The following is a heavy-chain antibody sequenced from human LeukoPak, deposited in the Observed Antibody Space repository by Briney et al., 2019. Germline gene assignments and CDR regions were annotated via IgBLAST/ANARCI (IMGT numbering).Heavy chain of an antibody. J-gene: IGHJ3*02. Sequence: GESMKISCKASRYSFTSYWIGWVRQMPGKGLERMGIIYPGDSDTRYSPSFQVQVTISADKSISTTYLQWSSLKASDTAMYYCARLTSDYVSSRAAFDIWGQGTMVTVSS. CDR3: ARLTSDYVSSRAAFDI. CDR1: RYSFTSYW. V-gene: IGHV5-51*01. CDR2: IYPGDSDT. D-gene: IGHD4-17*01.